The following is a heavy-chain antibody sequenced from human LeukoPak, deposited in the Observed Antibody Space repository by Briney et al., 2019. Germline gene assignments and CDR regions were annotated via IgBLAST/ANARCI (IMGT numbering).Heavy chain of an antibody. J-gene: IGHJ5*02. D-gene: IGHD3-22*01. CDR2: ISGFGDRT. Sequence: GGSLRLSCAASGFIFNNYPMTWVRQAPGKGPEWVSAISGFGDRTVYADFVKGRFTISRDNSKNTLYPQMNSLRAEDTAVYYCAKMAMIGFDPWGQGTLVTVSS. V-gene: IGHV3-23*01. CDR1: GFIFNNYP. CDR3: AKMAMIGFDP.